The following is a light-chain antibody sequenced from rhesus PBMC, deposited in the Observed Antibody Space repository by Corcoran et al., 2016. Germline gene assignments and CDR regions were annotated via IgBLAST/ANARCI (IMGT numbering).Light chain of an antibody. V-gene: IGKV1-19*01. Sequence: DIQMTQSPSSLSASVGDKVTITCHASQDISNWLAWYQQKPGKAPNPLFYYASSLQSGVPSRFSGRGSGTVYILTFSSLQPEDFATYYCQQYDALPWTFGQGTRVEIK. CDR2: YAS. CDR1: QDISNW. CDR3: QQYDALPWT. J-gene: IGKJ1*01.